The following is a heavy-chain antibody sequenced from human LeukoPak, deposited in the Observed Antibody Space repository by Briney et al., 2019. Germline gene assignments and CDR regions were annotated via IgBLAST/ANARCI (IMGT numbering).Heavy chain of an antibody. CDR3: ARGVGYSYPPRWFDP. V-gene: IGHV3-48*02. CDR1: GFTFSSYS. CDR2: ISSSSSTI. J-gene: IGHJ5*02. Sequence: EGSLRLSCAASGFTFSSYSMNWVRQAPGKGLEWVSYISSSSSTIYFADSVKGRFTISRDNAKNSLYLQMNSLRDEDTAVYYCARGVGYSYPPRWFDPWGQGTLVTVSS. D-gene: IGHD5-18*01.